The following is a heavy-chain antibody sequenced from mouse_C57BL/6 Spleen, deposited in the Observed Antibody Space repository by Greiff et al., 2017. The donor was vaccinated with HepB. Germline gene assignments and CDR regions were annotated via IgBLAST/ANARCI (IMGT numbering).Heavy chain of an antibody. D-gene: IGHD4-1*01. V-gene: IGHV1-52*01. CDR1: GYTFTSYW. Sequence: QVQLQQPGAELVRPGSSVKLSCKASGYTFTSYWMHWVKQRPIQGLEWIGNIDPSDSETHYNQKFKDKATLTVDKSSSTAYMQLSSLTSEDSAVYYCARWGTGTGFDYWGQGTTLTVSS. CDR2: IDPSDSET. J-gene: IGHJ2*01. CDR3: ARWGTGTGFDY.